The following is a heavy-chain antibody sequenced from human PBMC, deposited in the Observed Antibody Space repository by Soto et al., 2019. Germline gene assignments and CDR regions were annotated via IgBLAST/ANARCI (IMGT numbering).Heavy chain of an antibody. D-gene: IGHD3-3*01. J-gene: IGHJ5*02. Sequence: GPGPESTSETLSLTCAVYGGSFSGYYWSWIRQPPGKGLEWIGEINHSGSTNYNPSLKSRVTISVDTSKNQFSLKLSSVTAADTAVYYCARVRFYDFWSGYYRGNWFDPWGQGTLVTVSS. V-gene: IGHV4-34*01. CDR2: INHSGST. CDR1: GGSFSGYY. CDR3: ARVRFYDFWSGYYRGNWFDP.